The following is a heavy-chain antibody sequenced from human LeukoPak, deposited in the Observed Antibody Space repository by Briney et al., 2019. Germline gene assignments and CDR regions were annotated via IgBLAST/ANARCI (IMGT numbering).Heavy chain of an antibody. J-gene: IGHJ4*02. CDR3: ARTRRPGPFDY. D-gene: IGHD6-6*01. CDR2: IYYSGST. Sequence: SETLSLTCTVSGGSIGSYYWSWIRQPPGKGLEWIGYIYYSGSTNYNPSLKSRVTISVDTSKNQFSLKLSSVTAADTAVYYCARTRRPGPFDYWGQGTLVTVSS. V-gene: IGHV4-59*01. CDR1: GGSIGSYY.